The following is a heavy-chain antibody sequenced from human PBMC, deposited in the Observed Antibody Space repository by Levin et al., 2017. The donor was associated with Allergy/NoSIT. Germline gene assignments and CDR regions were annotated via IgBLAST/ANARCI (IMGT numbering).Heavy chain of an antibody. V-gene: IGHV4-4*02. Sequence: KASETLSLTCTVSGASISSNDWWNWVRQPPGKGLEGIGEIHHSGIAHYKPSLKSRVSISLDKSKNQFSLRLNSVTAADTAVYYCARNGGSANFYWGQGTLVTVSA. D-gene: IGHD3-10*01. J-gene: IGHJ4*02. CDR3: ARNGGSANFY. CDR2: IHHSGIA. CDR1: GASISSNDW.